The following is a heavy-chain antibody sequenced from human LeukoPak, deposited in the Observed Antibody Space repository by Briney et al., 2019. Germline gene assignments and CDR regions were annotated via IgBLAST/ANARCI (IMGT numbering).Heavy chain of an antibody. CDR2: INSDGSST. V-gene: IGHV3-74*01. CDR1: GFTFSSYW. CDR3: ARVMRGSGSLN. D-gene: IGHD3-10*01. Sequence: GGSLRLSCAASGFTFSSYWMHWVRQAPGKGLVWVSRINSDGSSTSYADSVKGRFTISRDNAKNTLYLQMNSLRAEDAAVYYCARVMRGSGSLNWGQGTLVTVSS. J-gene: IGHJ4*02.